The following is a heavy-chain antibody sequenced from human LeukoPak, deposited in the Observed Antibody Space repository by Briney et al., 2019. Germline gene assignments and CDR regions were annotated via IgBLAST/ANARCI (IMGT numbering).Heavy chain of an antibody. J-gene: IGHJ3*02. D-gene: IGHD6-13*01. CDR2: IRSKAYGGTT. Sequence: GGSLRLSCTASGFTFGDYAMSWFRQAPGKGLEWVGFIRSKAYGGTTEYAASVKGRFTISRDDSKSIAYLQMNSLKTEDTAVYYCTRGPPRKLCSSWSGCRRAFDIWGQGTMVTVSS. CDR1: GFTFGDYA. V-gene: IGHV3-49*03. CDR3: TRGPPRKLCSSWSGCRRAFDI.